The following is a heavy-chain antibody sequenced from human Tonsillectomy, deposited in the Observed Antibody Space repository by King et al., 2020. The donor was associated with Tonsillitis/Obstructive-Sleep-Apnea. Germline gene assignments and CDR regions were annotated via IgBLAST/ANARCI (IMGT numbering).Heavy chain of an antibody. D-gene: IGHD2-15*01. Sequence: VQLVESGGGVVQPGRSLRLSCAASGFTFSSYAMHWVRQAPGKGLEWVAVISYDGSDENYADSVKGRFTISRDNSENTLYLQMNSLRAEDTAVYYCARRLGYCGGGSCSPFDSWGQGTLVTVSS. J-gene: IGHJ4*02. CDR2: ISYDGSDE. V-gene: IGHV3-30*01. CDR1: GFTFSSYA. CDR3: ARRLGYCGGGSCSPFDS.